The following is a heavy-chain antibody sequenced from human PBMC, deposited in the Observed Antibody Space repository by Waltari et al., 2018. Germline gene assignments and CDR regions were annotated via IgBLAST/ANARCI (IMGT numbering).Heavy chain of an antibody. Sequence: QVQLVQSGAEVEKPGASVKVSCKTSGYTFTRHDIHWVRQATGQGLEWMGWMNPNSGNSGYAQKFQGRVTFTRNTSMSTAYLELSSLRSEDTAVYYCARGPSPKCRISADIRRSYYTDYWGQGTLVTVSS. CDR1: GYTFTRHD. V-gene: IGHV1-8*03. J-gene: IGHJ4*02. CDR3: ARGPSPKCRISADIRRSYYTDY. CDR2: MNPNSGNS. D-gene: IGHD3-3*01.